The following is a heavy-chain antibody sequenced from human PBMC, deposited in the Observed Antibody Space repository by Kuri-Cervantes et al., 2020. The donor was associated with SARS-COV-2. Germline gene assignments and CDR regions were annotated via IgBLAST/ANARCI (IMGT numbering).Heavy chain of an antibody. D-gene: IGHD6-13*01. CDR1: GFTFSDCY. V-gene: IGHV3-11*01. Sequence: GGSLKISCAASGFTFSDCYMSWIRQAPGKGLEWVSYISSSGSTIYYADSVKGRFTISRDNAKNSLYLQMNSLRAEDTAVYYCAREGVRAAAGIYYYYGMDVWGQGTTVTVSS. J-gene: IGHJ6*02. CDR3: AREGVRAAAGIYYYYGMDV. CDR2: ISSSGSTI.